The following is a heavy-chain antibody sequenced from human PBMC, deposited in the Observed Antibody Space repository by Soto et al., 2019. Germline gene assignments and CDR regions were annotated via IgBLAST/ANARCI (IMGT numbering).Heavy chain of an antibody. D-gene: IGHD1-1*01. CDR1: GFTFTNAW. V-gene: IGHV3-15*07. Sequence: EVQLVESGGGLVKPGESLRLSCAASGFTFTNAWMNWVRQAPGKGPEWVGRVKTKADGGTTDYAAPAKGRFTISRDDPINTVYLQMNSLKIEDTAVYYCTSRIRTTNDYWGQGTLVTVSS. J-gene: IGHJ4*02. CDR2: VKTKADGGTT. CDR3: TSRIRTTNDY.